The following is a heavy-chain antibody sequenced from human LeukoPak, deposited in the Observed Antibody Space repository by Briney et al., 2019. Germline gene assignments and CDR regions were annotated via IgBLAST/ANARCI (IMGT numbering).Heavy chain of an antibody. CDR2: IYTSGST. CDR1: GGSTSSYY. J-gene: IGHJ3*02. CDR3: ARGAGLLWFGEGAAFDI. D-gene: IGHD3-10*01. Sequence: SETLSLTCTVSGGSTSSYYWSWIRQPAGKGLEWIGRIYTSGSTNYNPSLKSRVTMSVDTSKNQFSLKLSSVTAADTAVYYCARGAGLLWFGEGAAFDIWGQGTMVTVSS. V-gene: IGHV4-4*07.